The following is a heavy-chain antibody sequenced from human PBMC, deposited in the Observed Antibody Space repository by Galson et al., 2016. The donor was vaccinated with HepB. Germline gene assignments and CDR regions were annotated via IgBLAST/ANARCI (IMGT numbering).Heavy chain of an antibody. V-gene: IGHV3-30-3*01. CDR1: GFTFSTSA. D-gene: IGHD5-18*01. CDR3: AKDGGYTYALGY. J-gene: IGHJ4*02. CDR2: ISSDGSNQ. Sequence: SLRPSCAASGFTFSTSAVHWVRQAPGKGLGWVAVISSDGSNQFYADSVTGRFTISRGNSKDTLYLQMNSLRAEDTAVYYCAKDGGYTYALGYWGRGTLVTVSS.